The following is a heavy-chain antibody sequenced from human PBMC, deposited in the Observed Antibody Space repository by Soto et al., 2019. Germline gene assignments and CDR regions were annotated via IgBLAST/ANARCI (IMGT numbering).Heavy chain of an antibody. CDR2: IYYSGST. D-gene: IGHD6-13*01. CDR1: GGSISSGDYY. V-gene: IGHV4-30-4*01. J-gene: IGHJ6*02. Sequence: SETLALTCTVSGGSISSGDYYWSWIRQPPGKGLEWTGYIYYSGSTYYNPSLKSRVTISVDTSKNQFSLKLSSVTAADTAVYYCARGGAAAGTAYYYYVMDVWGQGTTVTVSS. CDR3: ARGGAAAGTAYYYYVMDV.